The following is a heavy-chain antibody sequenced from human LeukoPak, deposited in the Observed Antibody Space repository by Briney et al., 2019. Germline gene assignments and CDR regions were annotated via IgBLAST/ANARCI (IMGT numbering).Heavy chain of an antibody. J-gene: IGHJ6*03. Sequence: PGGSLRLSCAASGFTFSSYWMSWVRQAPGKGLEWVANIKQDGSEKYYVDSVKGRFTISRDNAKNSLYLQMNSLRAEDTAVYYCARVRITMVRGVIISSRIDYYYYYMDVWGKGTTVTISS. CDR2: IKQDGSEK. D-gene: IGHD3-10*01. V-gene: IGHV3-7*01. CDR1: GFTFSSYW. CDR3: ARVRITMVRGVIISSRIDYYYYYMDV.